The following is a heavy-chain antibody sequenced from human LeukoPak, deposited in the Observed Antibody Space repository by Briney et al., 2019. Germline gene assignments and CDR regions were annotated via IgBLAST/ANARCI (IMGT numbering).Heavy chain of an antibody. J-gene: IGHJ4*02. D-gene: IGHD3-9*01. Sequence: SETLPLTCAVYGGSFSGYYWSWIRQPPGKGLEWIGEINHSGSTNYNPSLKSRVTISVDTSKNQFSLKLSSVTAADTAVYYCARGRRYFDWLLRGYYFDYWGQGTLVTVSS. CDR2: INHSGST. CDR3: ARGRRYFDWLLRGYYFDY. CDR1: GGSFSGYY. V-gene: IGHV4-34*01.